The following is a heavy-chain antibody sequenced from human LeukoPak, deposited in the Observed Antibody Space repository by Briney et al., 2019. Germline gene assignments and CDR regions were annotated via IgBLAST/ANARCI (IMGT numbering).Heavy chain of an antibody. J-gene: IGHJ4*02. Sequence: GGSLRLSCAASGFTFSSYAMSWVRQAPGKGLEWVSAISGSGGSTYYADSVKGRFTISRDNSKNTLYLQMNSLRAEDTSVYYCAKENIVVVVAATFDYWGQGTLVTVSS. CDR2: ISGSGGST. CDR1: GFTFSSYA. D-gene: IGHD2-15*01. V-gene: IGHV3-23*01. CDR3: AKENIVVVVAATFDY.